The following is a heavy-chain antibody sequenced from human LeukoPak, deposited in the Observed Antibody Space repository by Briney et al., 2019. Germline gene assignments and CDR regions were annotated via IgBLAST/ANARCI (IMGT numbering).Heavy chain of an antibody. CDR1: EFTVSSNY. D-gene: IGHD3-22*01. J-gene: IGHJ4*02. CDR3: ARVSYDSSGYPFDY. Sequence: TGGSLRLSCAASEFTVSSNYMSWVRQAPGKGLEWVSVIYSGGSTYYADSVKGRFTISRDNSKNTLYLQMNSLRAEDTAVYYCARVSYDSSGYPFDYWGQGTLVTVSS. CDR2: IYSGGST. V-gene: IGHV3-53*01.